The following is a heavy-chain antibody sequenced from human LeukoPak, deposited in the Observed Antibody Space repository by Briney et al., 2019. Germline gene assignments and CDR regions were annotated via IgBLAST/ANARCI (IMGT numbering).Heavy chain of an antibody. Sequence: GGSLRLSCAASGFTFSRYWMHWVRQAPGPGMVLVSLIKSDGSTNYADSVTRRFTISRANAKYTVSLQLNILIADDTDVYYCARAPAEIGGHYTEYFRHWGQGTLVTVSS. J-gene: IGHJ1*01. D-gene: IGHD2-21*01. CDR3: ARAPAEIGGHYTEYFRH. V-gene: IGHV3-74*01. CDR1: GFTFSRYW. CDR2: IKSDGST.